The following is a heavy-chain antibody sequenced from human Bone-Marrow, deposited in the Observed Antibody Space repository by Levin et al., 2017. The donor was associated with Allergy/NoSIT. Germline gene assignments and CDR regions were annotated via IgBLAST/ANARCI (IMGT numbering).Heavy chain of an antibody. CDR2: IKEDGSEK. V-gene: IGHV3-7*01. CDR1: GFTFSIYW. Sequence: GESLKISCAASGFTFSIYWMTWVRQSPGKGLEWVANIKEDGSEKYYVDSVKGRFTISRDNAKISLNLQMNNLRAEDTAVYYCARGIDAFDIWGQGTVVTVSS. J-gene: IGHJ3*02. CDR3: ARGIDAFDI.